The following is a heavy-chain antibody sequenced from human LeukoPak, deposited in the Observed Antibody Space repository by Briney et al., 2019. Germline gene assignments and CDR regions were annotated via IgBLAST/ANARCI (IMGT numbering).Heavy chain of an antibody. CDR3: TRATGGLSDY. CDR2: ISPYNGDT. V-gene: IGHV1-18*04. CDR1: GYIFTNYD. J-gene: IGHJ4*02. Sequence: ASVKVSCKTSGYIFTNYDINWVRQAPGQGLEWMGWISPYNGDTKYAQKFQDRATMSTDTSTSTTYMELRSLRSDDTAVYYCTRATGGLSDYRGQGTLVTVSS. D-gene: IGHD1-1*01.